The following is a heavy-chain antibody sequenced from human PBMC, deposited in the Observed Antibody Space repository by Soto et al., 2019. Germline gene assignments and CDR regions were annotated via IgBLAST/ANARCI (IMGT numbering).Heavy chain of an antibody. J-gene: IGHJ4*02. V-gene: IGHV4-31*03. CDR2: IFYSGST. CDR3: ARGGSVDIVVVAAIDY. D-gene: IGHD2-15*01. CDR1: GGSVSSGDYY. Sequence: PSETLSLTCSVSGGSVSSGDYYWSWVRQHPGKGLEWIGYIFYSGSTYYNPSLKSRVTISVDTSKNQFSLKLSSVTAADTAVYYCARGGSVDIVVVAAIDYWGQGTLVTVSS.